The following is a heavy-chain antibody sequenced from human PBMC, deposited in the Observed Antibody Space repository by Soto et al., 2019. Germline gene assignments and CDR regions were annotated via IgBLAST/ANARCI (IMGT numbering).Heavy chain of an antibody. CDR3: TRAIHYYGSGRYSFDY. CDR2: IRSKAYGGTT. D-gene: IGHD3-10*01. V-gene: IGHV3-49*03. J-gene: IGHJ4*02. Sequence: EVQLVESGGGLVQPGRSLRLSCTASGFTFGDYAMSWFRQAPGKGLEWVGFIRSKAYGGTTEYAASVKGRFTISRDDSKSIAYLQMNSLKTEDTAVYYCTRAIHYYGSGRYSFDYWGQGTLVTVSS. CDR1: GFTFGDYA.